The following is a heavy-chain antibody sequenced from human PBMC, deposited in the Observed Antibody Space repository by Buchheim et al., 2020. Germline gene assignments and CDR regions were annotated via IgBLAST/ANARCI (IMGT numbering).Heavy chain of an antibody. Sequence: QVQLQESGPGLVKPWETLSLTCTVSGGSISSYYWSWIRQPPGKGLEWIGYIYYSGSTNYNPSLKSRVTISVDTSKNQFSLKLSSVTAADTAVYYCARADSYYDSSGPFDYWGQGTL. V-gene: IGHV4-59*01. D-gene: IGHD3-22*01. CDR3: ARADSYYDSSGPFDY. CDR1: GGSISSYY. J-gene: IGHJ4*02. CDR2: IYYSGST.